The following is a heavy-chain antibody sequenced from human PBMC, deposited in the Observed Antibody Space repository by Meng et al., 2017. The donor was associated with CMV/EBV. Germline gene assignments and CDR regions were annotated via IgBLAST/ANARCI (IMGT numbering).Heavy chain of an antibody. D-gene: IGHD3-16*01. CDR3: ASSSGVATSPFWFDP. Sequence: SETLSLTCTVSGGSIGNSYWSWIRQPPGKGLEWIGFITSTGNTKYNPSLERRVTMSVDTSKSHFSLQLSSVTAADTALYYCASSSGVATSPFWFDPWGQGTLVTVSS. CDR2: ITSTGNT. V-gene: IGHV4-59*01. CDR1: GGSIGNSY. J-gene: IGHJ5*02.